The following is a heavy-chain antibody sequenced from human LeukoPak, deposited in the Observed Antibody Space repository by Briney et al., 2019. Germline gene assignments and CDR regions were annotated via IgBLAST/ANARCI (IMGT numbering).Heavy chain of an antibody. CDR1: GGSISSYY. CDR2: IYTSGST. V-gene: IGHV4-4*07. J-gene: IGHJ3*02. CDR3: ARDKQDYDFWSGYDIDAFDI. D-gene: IGHD3-3*01. Sequence: SETLSLTCTVSGGSISSYYWSWIRQPAGKGLEWIGRIYTSGSTNYNPSLKSRVTMSVDTSKNQFSLKLSSVTAADTAVYYCARDKQDYDFWSGYDIDAFDIWGQGTMVTVSS.